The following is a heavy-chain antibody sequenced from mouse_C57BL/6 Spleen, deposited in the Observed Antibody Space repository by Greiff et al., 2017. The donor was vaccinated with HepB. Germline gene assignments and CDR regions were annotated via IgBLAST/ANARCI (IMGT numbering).Heavy chain of an antibody. V-gene: IGHV6-3*01. CDR2: IRLKSDNYAT. D-gene: IGHD3-2*02. CDR1: GFTFSNYW. CDR3: TKTAQATYY. Sequence: EVKLMESGGGLVQPGGSMKLSCVASGFTFSNYWMNWVRQSPEKGLEWVAQIRLKSDNYATHYAESVKGRFTISRDDSKSSVYLQMNNLRAEDTGIYYCTKTAQATYYWGQGTTLTVSS. J-gene: IGHJ2*01.